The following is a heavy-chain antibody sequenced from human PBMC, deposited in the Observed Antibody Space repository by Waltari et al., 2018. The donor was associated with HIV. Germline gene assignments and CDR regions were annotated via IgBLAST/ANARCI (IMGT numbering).Heavy chain of an antibody. CDR2: IYYSGST. CDR3: ARGRGGGGSSVNWFDP. V-gene: IGHV4-59*01. CDR1: GGSISNYF. D-gene: IGHD2-15*01. J-gene: IGHJ5*02. Sequence: QVQLQESGPGQMKPSETLSLTCTVSGGSISNYFWSWIRQPPGKGLEWLGYIYYSGSTNYNPSLKSRVTISVETSKSQFSLELSSVTAADTAVYYCARGRGGGGSSVNWFDPWGQGTLVTVSS.